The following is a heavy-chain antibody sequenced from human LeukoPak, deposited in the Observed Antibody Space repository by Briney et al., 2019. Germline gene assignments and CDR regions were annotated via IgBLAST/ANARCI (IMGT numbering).Heavy chain of an antibody. D-gene: IGHD2-2*01. CDR1: GYSFTSYW. Sequence: RESLKISCKGSGYSFTSYWIGWVRQMPGKGLEWMRIIYPGDSDTRYSPSFQGQVTISADKSISTAYLQWSSLKASDTAMYYCARVEDIVVVPAAMNAFDIWGQGTMVTVSS. CDR3: ARVEDIVVVPAAMNAFDI. J-gene: IGHJ3*02. CDR2: IYPGDSDT. V-gene: IGHV5-51*01.